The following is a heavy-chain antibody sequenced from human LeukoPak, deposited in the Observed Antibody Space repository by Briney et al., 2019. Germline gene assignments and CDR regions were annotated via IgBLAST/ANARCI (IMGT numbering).Heavy chain of an antibody. CDR1: GXTFSTYW. CDR3: ARPETQYSSGLDGFDI. Sequence: GGSLRLSCAASGXTFSTYWMHWVRQAPGKGLVWVSRNNSDGSRTTYADFVKGRFTIFRDNAKNTLYLQMNSLRTEDTAVYYCARPETQYSSGLDGFDIWGQGTMVTVSS. D-gene: IGHD6-19*01. J-gene: IGHJ3*02. V-gene: IGHV3-74*01. CDR2: NNSDGSRT.